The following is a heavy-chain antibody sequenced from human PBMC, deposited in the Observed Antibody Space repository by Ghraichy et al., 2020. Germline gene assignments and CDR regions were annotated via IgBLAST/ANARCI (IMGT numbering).Heavy chain of an antibody. D-gene: IGHD3-3*01. J-gene: IGHJ6*02. CDR2: IKSKTDGGTT. Sequence: GRIKSKTDGGTTDYAAPVKGRFTISRDDSKNTLYLQMNSLKTEDTAVYYCTGRDDFWSGYSHYYYYGMDVWGQGTTVTVS. CDR3: TGRDDFWSGYSHYYYYGMDV. V-gene: IGHV3-15*01.